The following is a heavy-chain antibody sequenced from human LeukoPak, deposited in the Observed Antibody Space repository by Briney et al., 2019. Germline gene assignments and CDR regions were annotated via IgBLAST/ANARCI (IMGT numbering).Heavy chain of an antibody. J-gene: IGHJ5*02. D-gene: IGHD3-22*01. CDR1: GYTFTGYY. V-gene: IGHV1-8*03. Sequence: ASVKVSCKASGYTFTGYYIHWVRQAPGQGLEWMGRIDPNSGNTGYAQKFQGRVTITRNTSISTAYMELSSLRSEDTAVYYCARTPYYYDSSGYYQHWFDPWGQGTLVTVSS. CDR3: ARTPYYYDSSGYYQHWFDP. CDR2: IDPNSGNT.